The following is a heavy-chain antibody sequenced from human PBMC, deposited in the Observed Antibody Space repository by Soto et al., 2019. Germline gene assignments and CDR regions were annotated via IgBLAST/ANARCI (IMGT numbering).Heavy chain of an antibody. D-gene: IGHD6-13*01. CDR3: ARSIAEAGKPNDAFDI. CDR2: ISSSSSYT. Sequence: GVSLRLSCAASGFTFSDYYMSWIRQAPGKGLEWVSYISSSSSYTNYADSVKGRFTISRDNAKNSLYLQMNSLRAEDTAVYYCARSIAEAGKPNDAFDIWGQGTMVTVS. CDR1: GFTFSDYY. V-gene: IGHV3-11*06. J-gene: IGHJ3*02.